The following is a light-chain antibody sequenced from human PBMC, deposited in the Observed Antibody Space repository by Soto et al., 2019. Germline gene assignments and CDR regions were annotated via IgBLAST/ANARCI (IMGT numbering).Light chain of an antibody. Sequence: EIVMTQSPATLSVSPGERATLSCRASQSVSSNLAWYQQKPGQAPRPLIYGASTRATGIPARFSGSGSGTEFTLTISSLQSEAFAVYYCQQYNNWRWTFGQGTKVDIK. CDR1: QSVSSN. CDR2: GAS. J-gene: IGKJ1*01. CDR3: QQYNNWRWT. V-gene: IGKV3-15*01.